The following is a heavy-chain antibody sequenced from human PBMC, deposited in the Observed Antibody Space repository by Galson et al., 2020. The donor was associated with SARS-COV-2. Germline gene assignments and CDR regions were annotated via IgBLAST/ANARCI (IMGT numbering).Heavy chain of an antibody. V-gene: IGHV3-53*01. J-gene: IGHJ4*01. CDR1: GLTVSKNY. D-gene: IGHD3-22*01. Sequence: GESLKISCAASGLTVSKNYMNWVRQAPGKGLEWFSLIYGDAYADATTYYAASVKGRFTASRDNSMNTVYLQMNSLRDEDTAVYYCARAWGYYCDSRWDYWGHGTLVTVAS. CDR3: ARAWGYYCDSRWDY. CDR2: IYGDAYADATT.